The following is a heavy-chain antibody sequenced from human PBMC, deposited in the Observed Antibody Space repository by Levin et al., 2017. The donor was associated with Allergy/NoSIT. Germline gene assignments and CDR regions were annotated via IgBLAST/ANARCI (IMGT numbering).Heavy chain of an antibody. CDR1: GFTFSDYY. D-gene: IGHD5-24*01. CDR2: MSSSGGTI. CDR3: ARVDVQMATLGPDY. V-gene: IGHV3-11*01. Sequence: GGSLRLSCATSGFTFSDYYMSWIRQAPGKGLEWVSYMSSSGGTIYYADSVKGRFTISRDNAKNSLYLQLSSLRAEDTAVYYCARVDVQMATLGPDYWGQGTLVTVSS. J-gene: IGHJ4*02.